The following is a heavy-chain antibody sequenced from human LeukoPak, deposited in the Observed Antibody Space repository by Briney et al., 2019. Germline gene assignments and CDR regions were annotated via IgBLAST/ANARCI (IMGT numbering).Heavy chain of an antibody. D-gene: IGHD2-2*01. CDR1: GDSISSGDYY. J-gene: IGHJ6*03. CDR3: ARGPRGRYCSSTSCYGAARYYYYYMDV. Sequence: SQTLSLTCTVSGDSISSGDYYWSWIRQPAGKGLEWIGRISSSGSTNYNPSLKSRVTISVDTSKNQFSLKLSSVTAADTAVYYCARGPRGRYCSSTSCYGAARYYYYYMDVWGKGTTVTVSS. V-gene: IGHV4-61*02. CDR2: ISSSGST.